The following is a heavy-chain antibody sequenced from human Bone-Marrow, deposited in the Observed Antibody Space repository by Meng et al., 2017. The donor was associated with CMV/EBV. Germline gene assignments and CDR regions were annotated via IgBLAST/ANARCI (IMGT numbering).Heavy chain of an antibody. CDR2: IYSGGST. J-gene: IGHJ4*02. CDR3: AKVYSNYLIYFDY. D-gene: IGHD4-11*01. CDR1: GFTVSSNY. V-gene: IGHV3-53*01. Sequence: GGSLRLSCAASGFTVSSNYMSWVRQAPGKGLEWVSVIYSGGSTYYADSVKGRCTISRDNSKNTLYLQMNSLRAEDTAVYYCAKVYSNYLIYFDYWGQGTLVTVSS.